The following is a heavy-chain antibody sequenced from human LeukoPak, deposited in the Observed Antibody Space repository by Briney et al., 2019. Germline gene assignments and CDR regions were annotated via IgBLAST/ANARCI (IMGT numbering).Heavy chain of an antibody. D-gene: IGHD2-2*01. Sequence: PSETLSLTCTVSGGSISSSSYYWGWIRQPPGKGLEWIGSIYYSGSTYYNPSLKSRVTISVDTSKNQFSLKLSSVTAADTAVYYCARHRPTRGIVVVPAAKRPGTLDYWGQGTLVTVSS. CDR1: GGSISSSSYY. CDR2: IYYSGST. J-gene: IGHJ4*02. V-gene: IGHV4-39*01. CDR3: ARHRPTRGIVVVPAAKRPGTLDY.